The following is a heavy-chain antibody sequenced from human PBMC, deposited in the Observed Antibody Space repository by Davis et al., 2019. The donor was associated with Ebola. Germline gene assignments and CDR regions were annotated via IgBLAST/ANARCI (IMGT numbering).Heavy chain of an antibody. D-gene: IGHD3-10*01. V-gene: IGHV1-8*01. J-gene: IGHJ6*04. Sequence: AASVKVSCKVSGYTFTSYDINWVRQATGQGLEWMGWMNPNSGNTGYAQKFQGRVTMTRNTSISTAYMELSSLRSEDTAVYYCARLVGEFYFYGMDVWGKGTTVTVSS. CDR3: ARLVGEFYFYGMDV. CDR1: GYTFTSYD. CDR2: MNPNSGNT.